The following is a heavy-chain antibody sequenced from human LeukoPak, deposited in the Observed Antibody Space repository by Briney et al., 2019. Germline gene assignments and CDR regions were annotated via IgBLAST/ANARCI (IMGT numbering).Heavy chain of an antibody. CDR2: IYFTGDT. Sequence: SETLSLTCIASGGSISTSSHYWVWIRQPPGKGLEWIGSIYFTGDTYYNSSLKSRVTISIDTSKNHFSLKLVSVTAADTAVYSCARAYGESSVNYFGPWGQGTLVTVSS. J-gene: IGHJ5*02. V-gene: IGHV4-39*07. CDR1: GGSISTSSHY. D-gene: IGHD3-10*01. CDR3: ARAYGESSVNYFGP.